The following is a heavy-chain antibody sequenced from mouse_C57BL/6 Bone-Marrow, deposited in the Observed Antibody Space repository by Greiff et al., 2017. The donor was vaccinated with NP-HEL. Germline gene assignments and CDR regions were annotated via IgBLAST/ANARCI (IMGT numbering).Heavy chain of an antibody. J-gene: IGHJ4*01. V-gene: IGHV5-6*01. CDR1: GFTFSSYG. Sequence: EVKLMESGGDLVKPGGSLKLSCAASGFTFSSYGMSWVRQTPDKRLEWVATISSGGSYTYYPDSVKGRFTISRDNAKNTLYLQMSSLKSEDTAMYYCASPAYYSALYYAMDYWGQGTSVTVSS. CDR2: ISSGGSYT. CDR3: ASPAYYSALYYAMDY. D-gene: IGHD2-12*01.